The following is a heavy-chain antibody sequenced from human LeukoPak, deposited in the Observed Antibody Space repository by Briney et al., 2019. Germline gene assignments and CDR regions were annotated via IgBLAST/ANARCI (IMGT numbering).Heavy chain of an antibody. V-gene: IGHV5-51*01. D-gene: IGHD2/OR15-2a*01. CDR2: LYPGDSDT. CDR3: ARLIGGPSGYFDY. J-gene: IGHJ4*02. CDR1: GYSFTRNW. Sequence: GESLKISCKGSGYSFTRNWIGWVRQMPGKGLEWMGILYPGDSDTRYSPSFQGQVTISADKSISTAYLQWSSLKASDTDMYYCARLIGGPSGYFDYWGQGTLVTVSS.